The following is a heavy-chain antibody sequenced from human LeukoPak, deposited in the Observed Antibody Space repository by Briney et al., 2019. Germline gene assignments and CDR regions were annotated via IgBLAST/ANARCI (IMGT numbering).Heavy chain of an antibody. CDR2: IWYDGSNK. CDR1: GFTFSSYG. J-gene: IGHJ4*02. D-gene: IGHD5-24*01. Sequence: GGSLRLPCAASGFTFSSYGMHWVRQAPGKGLEWVAVIWYDGSNKYYADSVKGRFTISRDNSKSTLYLQMNSLRAEDTAVYYCARAKDGYFDYWGQGTLVTVSS. CDR3: ARAKDGYFDY. V-gene: IGHV3-33*01.